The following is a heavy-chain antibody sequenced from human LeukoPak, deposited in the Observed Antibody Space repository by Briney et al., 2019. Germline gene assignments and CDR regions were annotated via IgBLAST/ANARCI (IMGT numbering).Heavy chain of an antibody. CDR3: VKESGAVFGPDYFDC. Sequence: ASVKVSCKASGYTFTGYYMHWVRQAPGQGLEWMGWINPNSGGTNYAQKFQGWVTMTRDTSISTAYMELSSLRSEDTAVYYCVKESGAVFGPDYFDCWGQGTLVTVSS. CDR2: INPNSGGT. V-gene: IGHV1-2*04. J-gene: IGHJ4*02. CDR1: GYTFTGYY. D-gene: IGHD3-3*01.